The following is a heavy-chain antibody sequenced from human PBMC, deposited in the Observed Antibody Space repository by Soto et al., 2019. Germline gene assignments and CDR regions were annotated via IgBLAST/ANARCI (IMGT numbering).Heavy chain of an antibody. V-gene: IGHV1-46*01. D-gene: IGHD6-19*01. CDR3: ARERSSGWLDY. Sequence: ASVKVSCKASGYTFTSYYMHWVRQAPGQGLEWMGIINPSGGSTSYAQKFQGRVTMTRNTSISTAYMELSSLRSEDTAVYYCARERSSGWLDYWGQGTLVTVSS. CDR1: GYTFTSYY. J-gene: IGHJ4*02. CDR2: INPSGGST.